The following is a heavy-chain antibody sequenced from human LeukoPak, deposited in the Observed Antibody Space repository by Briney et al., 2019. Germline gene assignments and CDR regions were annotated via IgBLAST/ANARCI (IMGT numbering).Heavy chain of an antibody. D-gene: IGHD2-2*01. CDR1: GDSFTTYY. V-gene: IGHV4-59*01. Sequence: KTSETLSLTCSLSGDSFTTYYWSWLRQPPGKGLEWIGYIYYSGTTNYNPSLETRVTISIDRPKNQFSPKLASVTAADTAVHYCAREKLSTSWYGGSRDYRHYFYGMDVWGQGTTVTVSS. J-gene: IGHJ6*02. CDR2: IYYSGTT. CDR3: AREKLSTSWYGGSRDYRHYFYGMDV.